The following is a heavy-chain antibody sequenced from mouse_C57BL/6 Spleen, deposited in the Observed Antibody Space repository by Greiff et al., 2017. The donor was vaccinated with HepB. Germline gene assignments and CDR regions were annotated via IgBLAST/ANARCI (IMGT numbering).Heavy chain of an antibody. J-gene: IGHJ3*01. V-gene: IGHV1-7*01. CDR2: INPSSGYT. Sequence: QVQLQQPGAELVMPGASVKLSCKASGYTFTSYWMHWVKQRPGQGLEWIGYINPSSGYTKYNQKFKDKATLTADKSSRTAYMQLSSLTYEDSAVYYCARSTGTWFAYWGQGTLVTVSA. CDR1: GYTFTSYW. CDR3: ARSTGTWFAY. D-gene: IGHD4-1*01.